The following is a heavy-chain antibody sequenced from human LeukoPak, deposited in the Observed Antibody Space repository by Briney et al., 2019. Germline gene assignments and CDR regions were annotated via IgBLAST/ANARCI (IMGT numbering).Heavy chain of an antibody. V-gene: IGHV4-34*01. D-gene: IGHD2-2*01. J-gene: IGHJ4*02. CDR3: ARRCSSTSCYRSWLGERRYYFDY. Sequence: SETLSLTCAVYGGSFSGYYWSWIRQPPGKGLEWIGEINHSGSTNYNPSLKSRVTISVDTSKNQFSLKLGSVTAADTAVYYCARRCSSTSCYRSWLGERRYYFDYWGQGTLVTVSS. CDR2: INHSGST. CDR1: GGSFSGYY.